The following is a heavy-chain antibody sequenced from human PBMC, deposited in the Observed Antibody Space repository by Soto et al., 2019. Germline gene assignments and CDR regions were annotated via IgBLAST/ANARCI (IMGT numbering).Heavy chain of an antibody. Sequence: GVSLKISCQGSGYSFTSYGIGWVRQVPGKGLEWMGIIYPGDSDTRYSPSFQGQVTISADKSISTAYLQWSSLKASDTAMYYCARLDEARKYGMDVWGQGTTVTVSS. CDR3: ARLDEARKYGMDV. J-gene: IGHJ6*02. CDR2: IYPGDSDT. V-gene: IGHV5-51*01. CDR1: GYSFTSYG.